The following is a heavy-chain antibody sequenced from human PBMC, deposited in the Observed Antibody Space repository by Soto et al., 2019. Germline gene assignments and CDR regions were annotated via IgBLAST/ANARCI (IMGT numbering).Heavy chain of an antibody. CDR2: IYWDDEH. CDR3: AHFSYSMNCLDF. Sequence: QITLKESGPALVKPTQTLTLTCTFSGFSFSDNRVAVGWVRQPPGEALEWLALIYWDDEHRYSPSLKSRLTSTKDTSKNQVVLTMTNMDPVDTAIYYCAHFSYSMNCLDFWGPGTLVTVSS. V-gene: IGHV2-5*02. J-gene: IGHJ4*02. D-gene: IGHD1-26*01. CDR1: GFSFSDNRVA.